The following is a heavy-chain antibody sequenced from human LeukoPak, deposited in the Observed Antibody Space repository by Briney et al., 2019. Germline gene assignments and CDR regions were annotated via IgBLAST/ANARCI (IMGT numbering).Heavy chain of an antibody. D-gene: IGHD3-10*01. CDR1: GFTFSSYS. CDR2: ISSSSSFI. Sequence: GGSLRLSCAASGFTFSSYSMNWVRQAPGKGLEWVSSISSSSSFIYYADSVKGRFTNSRDNAKNLLYLQMNSLRAEDTAVYYCARDEVHYYYGSRSYLGDYYYYMDVWGKGTTVTVSS. V-gene: IGHV3-21*01. J-gene: IGHJ6*03. CDR3: ARDEVHYYYGSRSYLGDYYYYMDV.